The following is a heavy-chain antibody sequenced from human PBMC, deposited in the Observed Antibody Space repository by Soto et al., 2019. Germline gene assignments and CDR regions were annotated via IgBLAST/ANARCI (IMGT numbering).Heavy chain of an antibody. CDR2: TYDSGST. CDR3: AASYYAIVNGHFAFDI. D-gene: IGHD3-22*01. Sequence: PSETLSLTCTVSGGSISHFYWSWIRQPPGKGLEWLGYTYDSGSTNYNPSLKSRVTMSMDTSKTQFSLNLSSVTAADTAVYFCAASYYAIVNGHFAFDIWGHRTMVTVSS. J-gene: IGHJ3*02. V-gene: IGHV4-59*01. CDR1: GGSISHFY.